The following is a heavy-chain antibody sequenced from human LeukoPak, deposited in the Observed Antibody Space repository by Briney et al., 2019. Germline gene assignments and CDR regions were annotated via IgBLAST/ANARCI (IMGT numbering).Heavy chain of an antibody. V-gene: IGHV1-8*03. Sequence: GASVKVSCKASGYTFTSYDINWVRQATGQGLEWMGWMNPNSGNTGYAQKFQGRVTITRYTSISTAYMELSSLRSEDTAVYYCAREAYYDFWSGYTGYYYYMDVWGKGTTVTVSS. J-gene: IGHJ6*03. CDR2: MNPNSGNT. D-gene: IGHD3-3*01. CDR1: GYTFTSYD. CDR3: AREAYYDFWSGYTGYYYYMDV.